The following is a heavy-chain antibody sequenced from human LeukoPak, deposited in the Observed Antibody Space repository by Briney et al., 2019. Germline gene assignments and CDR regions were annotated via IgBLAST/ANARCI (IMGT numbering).Heavy chain of an antibody. D-gene: IGHD2-2*01. CDR3: ARDRAITRDGLFDY. CDR2: ISSSSSYI. J-gene: IGHJ4*02. V-gene: IGHV3-21*01. CDR1: GFTFSSYS. Sequence: GGSLRLSCAASGFTFSSYSMNWVRQAPGKGLEWVSSISSSSSYIYYADSVKGRFTISRDNAKNSLYLQMNSLRAEDTAVYYCARDRAITRDGLFDYWGQGTLATVSS.